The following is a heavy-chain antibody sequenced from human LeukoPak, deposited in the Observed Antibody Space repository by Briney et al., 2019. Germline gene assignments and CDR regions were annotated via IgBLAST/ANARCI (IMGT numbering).Heavy chain of an antibody. D-gene: IGHD3-10*01. CDR3: ARARMVRGVSGYFDY. CDR2: IYYSGST. CDR1: GGSISSYY. Sequence: SETLSLTCTVSGGSISSYYWSWIRQPPGKGLEWIGYIYYSGSTNYNPSLKSRVTISVDTSKNQFSLKLSSVTAADTAVYYCARARMVRGVSGYFDYWGQGTLVTVSS. V-gene: IGHV4-59*01. J-gene: IGHJ4*02.